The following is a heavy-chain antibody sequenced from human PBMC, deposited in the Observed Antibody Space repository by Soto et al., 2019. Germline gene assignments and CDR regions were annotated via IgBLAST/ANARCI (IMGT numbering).Heavy chain of an antibody. CDR1: GFTFSSYA. D-gene: IGHD6-19*01. Sequence: GGSLRLSCAASGFTFSSYAMHWVRQAPGKGLEWVAVISYDGSNKYYADSVKGRFTISRDNSKNTLYLQMNSLRVEDTAVYYCARGECSRGWPFFDYWGQGTLVTVSS. CDR3: ARGECSRGWPFFDY. V-gene: IGHV3-30-3*01. CDR2: ISYDGSNK. J-gene: IGHJ4*02.